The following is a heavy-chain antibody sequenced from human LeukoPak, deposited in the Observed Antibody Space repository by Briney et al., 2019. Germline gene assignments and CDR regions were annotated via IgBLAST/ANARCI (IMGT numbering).Heavy chain of an antibody. J-gene: IGHJ5*02. V-gene: IGHV1-46*01. CDR2: INPSGGST. D-gene: IGHD1-20*01. CDR3: ARDYNWNFDP. CDR1: GYTFTSYY. Sequence: ASVKDSCKASGYTFTSYYMHWVRQAPGQGLEWMGIINPSGGSTTHAQKFQGRVTMTRDTSTSTVYMELSSLRFEDTAVYYCARDYNWNFDPWGQGTLVTVSS.